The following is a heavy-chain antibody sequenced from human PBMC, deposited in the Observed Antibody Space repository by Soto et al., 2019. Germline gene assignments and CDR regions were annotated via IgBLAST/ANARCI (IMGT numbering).Heavy chain of an antibody. CDR2: IYSGGST. D-gene: IGHD3-9*01. J-gene: IGHJ4*02. CDR3: AREALRYFDWLKEEYYFDY. CDR1: GFTVSSNY. V-gene: IGHV3-66*01. Sequence: GGSLRLSCAASGFTVSSNYMSWVRQAPGKGLEWVSVIYSGGSTYYADSVKGRFTISRDNSKNTLYLQMNSLRAEDTAVYYCAREALRYFDWLKEEYYFDYWGQGTLVTVSS.